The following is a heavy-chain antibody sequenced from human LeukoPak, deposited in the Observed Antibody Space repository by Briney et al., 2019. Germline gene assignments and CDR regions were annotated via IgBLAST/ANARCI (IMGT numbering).Heavy chain of an antibody. CDR3: ASGRAAAGVSGADY. V-gene: IGHV4-34*01. CDR2: INHSGST. Sequence: SETLSLTCAVYGGSFSGYYWSWIRQPPGKGPEWIGEINHSGSTNYNPSLKSRVTISVDTSKDQFPLKLSSVTAADTAVYYCASGRAAAGVSGADYWGQGTLVTVSS. CDR1: GGSFSGYY. J-gene: IGHJ4*02. D-gene: IGHD6-13*01.